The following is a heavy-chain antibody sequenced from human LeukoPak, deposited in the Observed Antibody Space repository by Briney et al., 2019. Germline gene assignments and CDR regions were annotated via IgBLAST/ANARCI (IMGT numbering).Heavy chain of an antibody. CDR2: INPDGNKK. D-gene: IGHD5-18*01. V-gene: IGHV3-7*01. Sequence: AGTLSLSCTVSGLTFSSSWMDWVRQAPGKGLEWVASINPDGNKKYSADSVKGRFTISRDNAENSLYLQMNSLRVEDTAFYYCARDLAYSRLDYWGQGMLVTVSS. CDR3: ARDLAYSRLDY. CDR1: GLTFSSSW. J-gene: IGHJ4*02.